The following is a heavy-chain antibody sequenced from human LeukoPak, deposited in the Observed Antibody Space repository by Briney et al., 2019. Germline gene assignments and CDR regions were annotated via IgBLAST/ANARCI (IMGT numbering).Heavy chain of an antibody. CDR1: GDSISGYY. D-gene: IGHD1-26*01. Sequence: PSETLSFTCNVSGDSISGYYWNWIRQSPGKGLEWIGYIFHSGSTNYNPSLKSRVTISGDTSKNQFSLKLTSVTPADTAVYYCARLRGRSGSYSVDPWGQGILVTVSS. V-gene: IGHV4-59*08. CDR3: ARLRGRSGSYSVDP. CDR2: IFHSGST. J-gene: IGHJ5*02.